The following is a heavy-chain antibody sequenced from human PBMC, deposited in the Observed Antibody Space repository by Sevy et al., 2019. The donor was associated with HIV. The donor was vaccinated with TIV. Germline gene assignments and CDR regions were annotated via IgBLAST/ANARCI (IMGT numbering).Heavy chain of an antibody. CDR2: FNTYGRTT. Sequence: GSLKLPCAGSGFTLSTYWMHLGRQAPGKGPVWVSRFNTYGRTTTYADSVKGRFTISRDNAKNTLYMEMNSLRAEDTAVYYCARDLSGSRDYWGQGTLVIVSS. V-gene: IGHV3-74*01. J-gene: IGHJ4*02. CDR3: ARDLSGSRDY. CDR1: GFTLSTYW. D-gene: IGHD1-26*01.